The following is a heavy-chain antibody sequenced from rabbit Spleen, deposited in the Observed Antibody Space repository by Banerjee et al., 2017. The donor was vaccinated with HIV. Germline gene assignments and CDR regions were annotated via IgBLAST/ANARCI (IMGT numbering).Heavy chain of an antibody. CDR2: IYNGDGST. Sequence: QEQLEESGGDLVKPGASLTLTCTASGFSFSSSDYMCWVRQAPGKGLEWIACIYNGDGSTYYASWVNGRFTISKTSSTTVTLQMTSLTAADTATYFCARDTGSSFSSYGMDLWGQGTLVTVS. J-gene: IGHJ6*01. D-gene: IGHD8-1*01. V-gene: IGHV1S45*01. CDR1: GFSFSSSDY. CDR3: ARDTGSSFSSYGMDL.